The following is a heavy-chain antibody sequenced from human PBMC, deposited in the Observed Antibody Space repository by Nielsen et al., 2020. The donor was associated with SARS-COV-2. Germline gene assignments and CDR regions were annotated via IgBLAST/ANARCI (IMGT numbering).Heavy chain of an antibody. CDR1: GGSIARTAYC. V-gene: IGHV4-31*03. D-gene: IGHD2-15*01. Sequence: SETLSLTCTVSGGSIARTAYCWSWIRQHPGKGLEWIGDISYSGSTYYNPSLKSRVTISVDTSKNQFSLKLSSVTAADTAVYYCAREYCSGGSCAFDYWGQGTLVTVSS. J-gene: IGHJ4*02. CDR2: ISYSGST. CDR3: AREYCSGGSCAFDY.